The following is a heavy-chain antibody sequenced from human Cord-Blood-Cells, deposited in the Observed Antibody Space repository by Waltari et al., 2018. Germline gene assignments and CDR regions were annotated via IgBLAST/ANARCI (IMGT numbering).Heavy chain of an antibody. V-gene: IGHV4-39*01. D-gene: IGHD6-13*01. Sequence: QLQLQESGPGLVKPSETLSLTCTVSGGSISSSSYYWGWIRQPPGKGLEWIGSIYYSGSTYSNPSLKSRVTISVATSKNQFSRKLSSVTAADTAVYYCATPFIAAAGTGPFDYWGQGTLVTVSS. J-gene: IGHJ4*02. CDR2: IYYSGST. CDR1: GGSISSSSYY. CDR3: ATPFIAAAGTGPFDY.